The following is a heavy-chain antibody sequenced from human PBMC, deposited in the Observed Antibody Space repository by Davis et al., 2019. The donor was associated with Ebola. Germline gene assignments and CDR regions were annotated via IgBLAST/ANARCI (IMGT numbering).Heavy chain of an antibody. CDR2: IKSYTDGGTT. CDR1: GFTFNDAW. Sequence: GESLKISCTVPGFTFNDAWMNWVRQAPGKGLEWVGRIKSYTDGGTTDYAAPVKGRFTISRDDSKNTLYLQMNSLKTDDTALYYCTHSLIYWGHGIRVTVSS. D-gene: IGHD1-26*01. V-gene: IGHV3-15*07. J-gene: IGHJ4*01. CDR3: THSLIY.